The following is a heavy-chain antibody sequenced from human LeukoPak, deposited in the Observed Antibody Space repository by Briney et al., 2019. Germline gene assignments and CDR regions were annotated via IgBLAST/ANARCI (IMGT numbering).Heavy chain of an antibody. CDR3: AATVAGQNPFVY. CDR1: GFSLSGHY. Sequence: GGSLRLSCAASGFSLSGHYMDWVRQAPGKGLEWVGRIRNEANGYITEYATSVKGRFIVSRDDSQNSQYLQMHSLKTDDTAVYYCAATVAGQNPFVYWGQGTPVTVSS. V-gene: IGHV3-72*01. D-gene: IGHD6-19*01. J-gene: IGHJ4*02. CDR2: IRNEANGYIT.